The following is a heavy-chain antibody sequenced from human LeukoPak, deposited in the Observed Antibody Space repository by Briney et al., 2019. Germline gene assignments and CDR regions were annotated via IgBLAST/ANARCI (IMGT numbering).Heavy chain of an antibody. CDR2: ISSNGGST. CDR3: ARYRCSSTSCFVDY. D-gene: IGHD2-2*01. J-gene: IGHJ4*02. V-gene: IGHV3-64*01. Sequence: GGSLRLSCAASGFTFSNYAMYWVRQAPGKGLEYVSAISSNGGSTYYANSVKGRFTISRDKSKNTLYLQMGSLRAEDMAVYYCARYRCSSTSCFVDYWGQGTLVTVSS. CDR1: GFTFSNYA.